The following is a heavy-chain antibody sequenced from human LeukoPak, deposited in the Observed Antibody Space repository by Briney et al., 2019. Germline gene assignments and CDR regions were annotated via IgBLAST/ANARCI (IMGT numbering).Heavy chain of an antibody. Sequence: GGSLRLSCAASGFTFNNYAMSWVRQAPGKGLEWVSAISGGGDSTYYADSVKGRFTVSRDNAKNSLYLQMNSLRAEDTAVYYCARALEVPAAQFLFDYWGQGTLVTVSS. J-gene: IGHJ4*02. D-gene: IGHD2-2*01. CDR3: ARALEVPAAQFLFDY. CDR2: ISGGGDST. V-gene: IGHV3-23*01. CDR1: GFTFNNYA.